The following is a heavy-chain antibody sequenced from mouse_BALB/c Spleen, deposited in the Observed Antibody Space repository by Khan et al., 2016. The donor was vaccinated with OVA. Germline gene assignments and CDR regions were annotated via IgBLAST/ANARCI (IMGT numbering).Heavy chain of an antibody. CDR2: TNPTNGRT. CDR1: GYTFTSYW. Sequence: QVQLQQSGAELVKAGASVKMSCKACGYTFTSYWMHWVKQRLGQGLEWFAETNPTNGRTYYNEKLKSKATLTVDKSSSQASMLLSGPTFEDSAVYYDARSKEVVATDVDYWGQGTTLTVSS. V-gene: IGHV1S81*02. D-gene: IGHD1-1*01. CDR3: ARSKEVVATDVDY. J-gene: IGHJ2*01.